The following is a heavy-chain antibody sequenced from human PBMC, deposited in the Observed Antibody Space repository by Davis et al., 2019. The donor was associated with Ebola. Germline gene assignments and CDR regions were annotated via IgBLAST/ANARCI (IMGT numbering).Heavy chain of an antibody. CDR3: ARPGEVLHGFDI. J-gene: IGHJ3*02. Sequence: AASVKVSCKASGYTFTSYGISWVRQAPGQGLEWMGWISAYNGNTNYAQKFQGRVTITADESTSTAYMELSSLRSEDTAVYYCARPGEVLHGFDIWGQGTMVTVSS. CDR2: ISAYNGNT. V-gene: IGHV1-18*01. D-gene: IGHD1-26*01. CDR1: GYTFTSYG.